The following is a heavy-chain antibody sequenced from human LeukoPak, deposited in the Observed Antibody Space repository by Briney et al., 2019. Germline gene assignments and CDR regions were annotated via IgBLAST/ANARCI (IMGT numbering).Heavy chain of an antibody. Sequence: ASVKVSCKASGYTFTSYDINWVRQATGQGLEWMGWMNPNSGNTGYAQKFQGRVTMTRNTSISTAYMELSSLRSEDTAVYYCARGEPGYYYYYMDVWGKGTTVTVSS. D-gene: IGHD1-14*01. CDR2: MNPNSGNT. J-gene: IGHJ6*03. V-gene: IGHV1-8*01. CDR3: ARGEPGYYYYYMDV. CDR1: GYTFTSYD.